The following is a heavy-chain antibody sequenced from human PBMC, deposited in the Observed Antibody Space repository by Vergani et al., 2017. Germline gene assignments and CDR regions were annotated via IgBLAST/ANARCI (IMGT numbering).Heavy chain of an antibody. CDR1: GFTFSSYG. J-gene: IGHJ6*03. V-gene: IGHV3-30*18. Sequence: QVQLVESGGGVVQPGRSLRLSCAASGFTFSSYGLHWVRQAPGKGLEWVAVISYDGSNKYYADSVKGRFTISRDNSKNTLYLQMNRLRAEDTAVYYAAKSWGPHDFWSGYYYYYMDVWGKGTTVTVSS. CDR2: ISYDGSNK. D-gene: IGHD3-3*01. CDR3: AKSWGPHDFWSGYYYYYMDV.